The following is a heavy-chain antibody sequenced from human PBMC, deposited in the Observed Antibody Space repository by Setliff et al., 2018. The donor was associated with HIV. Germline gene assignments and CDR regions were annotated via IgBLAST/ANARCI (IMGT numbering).Heavy chain of an antibody. CDR2: ISNSRTTT. Sequence: LRLSCAASGFTFSDYYMTWIRQAPGKGLEWISYISNSRTTTSYADSVKGRFTVSRDNAKNSLYLQMNSLRAEDTAVYYCARAKTSGTYYGWSYWGQGTLVTVSS. CDR1: GFTFSDYY. D-gene: IGHD1-26*01. CDR3: ARAKTSGTYYGWSY. V-gene: IGHV3-11*01. J-gene: IGHJ4*02.